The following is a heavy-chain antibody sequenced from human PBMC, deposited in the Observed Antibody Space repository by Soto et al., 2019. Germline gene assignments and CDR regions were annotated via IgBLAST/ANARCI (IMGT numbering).Heavy chain of an antibody. CDR2: INPNSGGT. CDR1: GYTFTSYD. D-gene: IGHD3-22*01. V-gene: IGHV1-2*04. CDR3: ARLEDYYDSSGAFDY. Sequence: SVKVSCKASGYTFTSYDINWVRQAPGQGLEWMGWINPNSGGTNYAQKFQGWVTMTRDTSISTAYMELSSLRSEDTAVYYCARLEDYYDSSGAFDYWGQGTLVTVSS. J-gene: IGHJ4*02.